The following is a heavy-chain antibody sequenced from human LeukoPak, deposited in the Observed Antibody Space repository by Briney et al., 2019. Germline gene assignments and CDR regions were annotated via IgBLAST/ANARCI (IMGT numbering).Heavy chain of an antibody. CDR1: GFTVSTNF. D-gene: IGHD2-8*01. V-gene: IGHV3-53*01. Sequence: GGSLRLSCAASGFTVSTNFITWVRQAPGKGLEWVSVINTGGSTYYADSVKGRFTISRDNSKNTVYLQMKSVRAEDTAVYYCAGEDALDYWGQGMLVTVSS. CDR2: INTGGST. CDR3: AGEDALDY. J-gene: IGHJ4*02.